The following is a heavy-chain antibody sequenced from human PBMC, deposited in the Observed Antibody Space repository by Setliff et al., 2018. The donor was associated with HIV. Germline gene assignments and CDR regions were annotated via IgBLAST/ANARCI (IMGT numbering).Heavy chain of an antibody. D-gene: IGHD3-16*02. CDR2: TDYSGST. CDR1: GGSITSSNNF. Sequence: SETLSLTCTVSGGSITSSNNFWCWIRQRPGRGLEWIGTTDYSGSTDYNTSLKSRLTISVDTSKNQFSLKLTSVTAADTATYYCARHYRELLGDAFDIWGQGTLVTVSS. CDR3: ARHYRELLGDAFDI. V-gene: IGHV4-39*01. J-gene: IGHJ3*02.